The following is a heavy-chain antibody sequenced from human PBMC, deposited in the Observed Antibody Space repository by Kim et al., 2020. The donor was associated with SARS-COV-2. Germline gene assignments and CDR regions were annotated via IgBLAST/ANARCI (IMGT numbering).Heavy chain of an antibody. V-gene: IGHV4-38-2*02. CDR1: GYSISSGYY. Sequence: SETLSLTCTVSGYSISSGYYWGWIRQPPGKGLEWIGSIYHSGSTYYNPSLKSRVTISVDTSKNQFSLKLSSVTAADTAVYYCASRTVTTFRGIVVGAFDYWGQGTLVTVSS. CDR2: IYHSGST. D-gene: IGHD4-17*01. CDR3: ASRTVTTFRGIVVGAFDY. J-gene: IGHJ4*02.